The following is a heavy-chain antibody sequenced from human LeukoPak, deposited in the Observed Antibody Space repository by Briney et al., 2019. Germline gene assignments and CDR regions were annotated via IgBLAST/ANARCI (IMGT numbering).Heavy chain of an antibody. CDR3: AREGTGPKRGTFDY. D-gene: IGHD1-1*01. V-gene: IGHV3-53*01. CDR1: GFSVGNNY. Sequence: GGSLSLSCGASGFSVGNNYMSWVRQAPGKGLEWVSVIYTGGTTYYADSVKGRFTISRDTSKNALYLQMNSLRSEDMAVYYCAREGTGPKRGTFDYWGQGALVTVSS. CDR2: IYTGGTT. J-gene: IGHJ4*02.